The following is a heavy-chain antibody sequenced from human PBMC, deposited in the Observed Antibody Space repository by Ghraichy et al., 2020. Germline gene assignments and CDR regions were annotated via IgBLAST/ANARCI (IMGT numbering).Heavy chain of an antibody. CDR2: ISAYNGNT. CDR1: GYTFTSYG. V-gene: IGHV1-18*01. D-gene: IGHD4-17*01. J-gene: IGHJ4*02. Sequence: ASVKVSCKASGYTFTSYGISWVRQAPGQGLEWMGWISAYNGNTNYAQKLQGRVTMTTDTSTSTAYRELRSLRSDDTAVYYCARERTVTFEIDYWGQGTLVTVSS. CDR3: ARERTVTFEIDY.